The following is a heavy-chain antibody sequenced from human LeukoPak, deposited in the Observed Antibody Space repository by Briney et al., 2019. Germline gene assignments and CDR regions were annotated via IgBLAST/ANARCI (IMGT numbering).Heavy chain of an antibody. V-gene: IGHV3-30-3*01. D-gene: IGHD6-19*01. CDR1: GFTFSSYA. CDR3: ARVIQEGWYYYYGMDV. CDR2: ISYDGSNK. Sequence: GGSLRLSCAASGFTFSSYAMHWVRQAPGKGLEWVAVISYDGSNKYYADSVMVRFTISRDNSKNTLYLQMDSLRAEDTAVYYCARVIQEGWYYYYGMDVWGQGTTVTVSS. J-gene: IGHJ6*02.